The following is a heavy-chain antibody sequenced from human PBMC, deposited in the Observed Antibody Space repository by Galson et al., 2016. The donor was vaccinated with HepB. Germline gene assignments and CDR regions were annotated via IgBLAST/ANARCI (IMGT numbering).Heavy chain of an antibody. CDR2: IYSSGVT. D-gene: IGHD2-2*01. CDR1: GGSISSYS. J-gene: IGHJ5*02. Sequence: CTVSGGSISSYSWSWIRQPPGKGLEWIGYIYSSGVTNYNPSLKSRVTISVDTSKNQFSLNLTSVTAADTAVYYCARDIHTSHYLWGQGNLVTVSS. V-gene: IGHV4-59*01. CDR3: ARDIHTSHYL.